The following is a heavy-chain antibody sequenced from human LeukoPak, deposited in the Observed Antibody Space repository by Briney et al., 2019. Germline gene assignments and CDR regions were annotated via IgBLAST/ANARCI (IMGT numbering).Heavy chain of an antibody. J-gene: IGHJ4*02. CDR1: GFTFSGSV. V-gene: IGHV3-73*01. CDR2: IRSKANSYAT. D-gene: IGHD3-22*01. CDR3: TGGVWGYDTSGFNFDY. Sequence: GGSLRLSCAASGFTFSGSVIHWVRQASGKGLEWVGRIRSKANSYATAYAASVKGRFTISRDDSKNTAYLQMNSLKTEDTAVYYCTGGVWGYDTSGFNFDYWGQGSLVSVSS.